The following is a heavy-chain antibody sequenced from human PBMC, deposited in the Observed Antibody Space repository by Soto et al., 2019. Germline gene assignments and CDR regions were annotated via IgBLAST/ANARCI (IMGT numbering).Heavy chain of an antibody. V-gene: IGHV1-2*02. CDR2: INPTTGGT. CDR1: GYSFFGYY. J-gene: IGHJ4*02. Sequence: ASVKVSCNVSGYSFFGYYLHWMRQAPGQGLEWLGWINPTTGGTNYPQKLQGRVTMTRDTSISTAYMELSSLRSDDTAVYFCARKIREYKFDYCGQGTLVTVSS. D-gene: IGHD1-1*01. CDR3: ARKIREYKFDY.